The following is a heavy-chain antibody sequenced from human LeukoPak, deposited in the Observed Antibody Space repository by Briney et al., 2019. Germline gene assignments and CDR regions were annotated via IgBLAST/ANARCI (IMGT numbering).Heavy chain of an antibody. D-gene: IGHD6-13*01. CDR2: IYYSGST. J-gene: IGHJ6*02. Sequence: PSETLSLTCTVSGGSVSSGSYYRSWIRQPPGKGLEWIGYIYYSGSTNYNPSLKSRVTISLDTSKSQFSLKLSSVTAADTAVYYCARDQSRRWPLHYFLGKDGRGQGTKVTVSS. CDR1: GGSVSSGSYY. CDR3: ARDQSRRWPLHYFLGKDG. V-gene: IGHV4-61*01.